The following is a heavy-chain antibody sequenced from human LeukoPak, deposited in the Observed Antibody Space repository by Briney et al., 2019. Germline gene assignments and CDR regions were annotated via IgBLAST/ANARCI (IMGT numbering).Heavy chain of an antibody. V-gene: IGHV3-23*01. CDR2: ISGSGGST. CDR1: GFTCSSYA. J-gene: IGHJ4*02. Sequence: GGSLRLSCAASGFTCSSYAMSSVRQAPGKGLEWVSAISGSGGSTYYADSVKGRFTISRDNSKNTLYLQMNSLRAEDTAVYYCAKDLRYSSSWPGDVDYWGQGTLVTVSS. D-gene: IGHD6-13*01. CDR3: AKDLRYSSSWPGDVDY.